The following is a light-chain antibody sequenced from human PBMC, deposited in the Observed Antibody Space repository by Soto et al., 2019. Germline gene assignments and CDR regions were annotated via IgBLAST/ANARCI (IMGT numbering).Light chain of an antibody. Sequence: ESMLTQSPGTLSLSPGERATLSCRASQSVNSRYLTWYQQKPGQAPRLLIYGASIRATGVPDRFSGSGSGTDFTLTISSLEPEDFAVYYCQQFGDSPPAFTFGQGTKLEI. CDR3: QQFGDSPPAFT. CDR1: QSVNSRY. CDR2: GAS. J-gene: IGKJ2*01. V-gene: IGKV3-20*01.